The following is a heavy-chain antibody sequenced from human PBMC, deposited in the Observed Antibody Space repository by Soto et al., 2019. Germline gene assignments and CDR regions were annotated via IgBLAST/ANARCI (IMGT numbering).Heavy chain of an antibody. J-gene: IGHJ4*02. CDR2: IRSKAYGGTT. D-gene: IGHD3-9*01. Sequence: GGSLRLSCTASGFTFGDYAMSWFRQAPGKGLEWVGFIRSKAYGGTTEYAASVKGRFTISRDDSKSIAYLQMNSLKTEDTAVYYCTRDTSTYYDILTGYSYWGQGTLVTVSS. V-gene: IGHV3-49*03. CDR1: GFTFGDYA. CDR3: TRDTSTYYDILTGYSY.